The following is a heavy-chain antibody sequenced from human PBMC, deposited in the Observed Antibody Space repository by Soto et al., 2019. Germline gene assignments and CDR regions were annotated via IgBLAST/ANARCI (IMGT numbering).Heavy chain of an antibody. CDR1: GYTFTSYG. CDR3: ARRGGRRYDFWSGSTNFDY. Sequence: QFQLVQSGAEVKKPGASVKVSCKASGYTFTSYGISWVRQAPGQGLEWMGWISAYNGNTNYAQKLQGRVTMTTDTSTSTAYMELRSLRSDDTAVYYCARRGGRRYDFWSGSTNFDYWGQGTLVTVSS. V-gene: IGHV1-18*04. J-gene: IGHJ4*02. D-gene: IGHD3-3*01. CDR2: ISAYNGNT.